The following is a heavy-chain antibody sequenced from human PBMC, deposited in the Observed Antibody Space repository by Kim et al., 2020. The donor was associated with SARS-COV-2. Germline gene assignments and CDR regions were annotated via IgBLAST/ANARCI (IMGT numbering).Heavy chain of an antibody. CDR1: GGSISSYY. CDR3: AREGPEGAFDI. Sequence: SETLSLTCTVSGGSISSYYWSWIRQPPGKGLEWIGYIYYSGSTNYNPSLKSRVTISVDTSKNQFSLKLSSVTAADTAVYYCAREGPEGAFDIWGQGTMVTVSS. CDR2: IYYSGST. J-gene: IGHJ3*02. V-gene: IGHV4-59*01.